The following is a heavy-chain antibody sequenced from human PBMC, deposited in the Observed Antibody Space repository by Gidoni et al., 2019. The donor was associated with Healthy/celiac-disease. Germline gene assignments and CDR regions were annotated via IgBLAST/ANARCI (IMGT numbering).Heavy chain of an antibody. Sequence: QVQLVQSGAEVKKPGSSVKVSCQASGGPFSSYAISWVRQAPGQGLEWMGGIIPIFGTANYAQKFQGRVTITADESTSTAYMELSSLRSEDTAVYYCARGRSSGWYRGWYFDLWGRGTLVTVSS. J-gene: IGHJ2*01. D-gene: IGHD6-19*01. V-gene: IGHV1-69*01. CDR2: IIPIFGTA. CDR3: ARGRSSGWYRGWYFDL. CDR1: GGPFSSYA.